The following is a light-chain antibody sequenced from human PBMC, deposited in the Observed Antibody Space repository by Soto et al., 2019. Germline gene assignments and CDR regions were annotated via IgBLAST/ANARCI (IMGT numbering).Light chain of an antibody. V-gene: IGKV1-8*01. CDR2: AAS. Sequence: AIRITQSPSSFSASTRDRVTITCRASQCISSYLAWYQQKPWKAPKLLIYAASSLQSGVQTRFSGSGSGTDFTLTISCLQSEDFATYYCQQYYSYPPPFGQGTKGELK. CDR1: QCISSY. J-gene: IGKJ1*01. CDR3: QQYYSYPPP.